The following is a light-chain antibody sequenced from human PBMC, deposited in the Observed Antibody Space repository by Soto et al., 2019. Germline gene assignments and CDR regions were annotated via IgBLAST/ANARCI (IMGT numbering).Light chain of an antibody. J-gene: IGKJ5*01. CDR2: DAS. Sequence: EIVMTQSPATLSVSPGERATLSCRASQSISTNLAWYQQKPGQAPRLFIYDASTRATGIPARFSGSGSGTEFTLTISRLEPEDFAVYYCQHYGTSPEVTFGQGTRLEIK. CDR1: QSISTN. CDR3: QHYGTSPEVT. V-gene: IGKV3-15*01.